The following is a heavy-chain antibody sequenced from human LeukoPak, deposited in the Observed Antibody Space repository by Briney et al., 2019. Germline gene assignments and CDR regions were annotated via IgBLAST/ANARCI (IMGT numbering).Heavy chain of an antibody. CDR2: IYHSGST. CDR1: GYSISSGYY. J-gene: IGHJ4*02. CDR3: ASEVVPAAYFDY. V-gene: IGHV4-38-2*02. D-gene: IGHD2-2*01. Sequence: PSETLSLTCTVSGYSISSGYYWGWIRQPPGKGLEWIGSIYHSGSTYYNPSLKSRVTISVDTSKNQFSLKLSSVTAADTAVYYCASEVVPAAYFDYWGQGTLVTVSS.